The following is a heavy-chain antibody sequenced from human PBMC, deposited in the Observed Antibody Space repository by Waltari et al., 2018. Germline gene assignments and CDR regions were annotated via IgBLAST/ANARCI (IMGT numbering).Heavy chain of an antibody. V-gene: IGHV4-39*01. D-gene: IGHD3-10*01. J-gene: IGHJ3*02. CDR2: IYYSGST. Sequence: VQLLESGGGLVQPGGSLRLSCAASGFTFSSYAMSWVRQAPGKGLEWIGSIYYSGSTYYNPSLKSRVTISVDTSKNQFSLKLSSVTAADTAVYYCARQRRRGMVRGGFDIWGQGTMVTVSS. CDR1: GFTFSSYA. CDR3: ARQRRRGMVRGGFDI.